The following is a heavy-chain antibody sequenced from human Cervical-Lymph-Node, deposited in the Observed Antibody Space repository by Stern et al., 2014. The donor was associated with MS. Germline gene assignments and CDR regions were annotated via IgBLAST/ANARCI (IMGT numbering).Heavy chain of an antibody. D-gene: IGHD4-11*01. CDR2: VYYSGIT. CDR3: ARGVTAVTNYVPNWCFDL. Sequence: VQLVESGPGLVKPSETLSLTCTVSGGSITNRDYWGWIRQSPGKGLEWIGSVYYSGITYYRPSLKSRAPISLDTSRGQFSLKLNSVTATDTAVYFCARGVTAVTNYVPNWCFDLWGRGTLVTVSS. V-gene: IGHV4-39*01. CDR1: GGSITNRDY. J-gene: IGHJ2*01.